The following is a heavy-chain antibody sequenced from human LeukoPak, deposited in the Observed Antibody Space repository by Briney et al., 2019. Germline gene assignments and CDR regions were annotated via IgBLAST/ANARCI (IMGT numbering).Heavy chain of an antibody. V-gene: IGHV3-43*02. CDR2: ISDNGGST. CDR1: GFTFDDYA. J-gene: IGHJ4*02. D-gene: IGHD3-3*01. Sequence: PGGSLRLSCAASGFTFDDYAMHWVRQAPGKGLEWVSLISDNGGSTYYADSVKGRFTISRDNSKNSLYLQMNSLRTEDTALYYCAKDDFDLEWRYFDYWGQGTLGTLSS. CDR3: AKDDFDLEWRYFDY.